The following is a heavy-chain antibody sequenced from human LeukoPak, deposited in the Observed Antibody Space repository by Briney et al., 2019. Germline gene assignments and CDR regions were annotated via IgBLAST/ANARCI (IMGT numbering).Heavy chain of an antibody. CDR2: TRYDGTRK. CDR3: AKPGYYYDTSGSYYIDY. D-gene: IGHD3-22*01. J-gene: IGHJ4*02. V-gene: IGHV3-30*02. CDR1: GFTFSSYA. Sequence: GGSLRLSCAASGFTFSSYAMHWVRQAPGKGLEWVAFTRYDGTRKYYADSVKGRFTISRDNSKNTLYLQMNSLRADDTAVYYCAKPGYYYDTSGSYYIDYWGQGTLVTVSS.